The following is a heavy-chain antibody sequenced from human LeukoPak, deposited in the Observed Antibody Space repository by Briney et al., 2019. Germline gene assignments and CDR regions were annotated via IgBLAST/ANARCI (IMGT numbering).Heavy chain of an antibody. D-gene: IGHD4-11*01. J-gene: IGHJ4*02. CDR3: ARDASNWSAFDS. CDR2: INPNSGGA. V-gene: IGHV1-2*06. Sequence: ASVKVSCKASGYTFTGYYIHWVRQAPGQGLEYMGRINPNSGGANYAQKFQDRVTMTRDTSISTAYMELSRLRSDDTAVYYCARDASNWSAFDSWGQGSLVTVSS. CDR1: GYTFTGYY.